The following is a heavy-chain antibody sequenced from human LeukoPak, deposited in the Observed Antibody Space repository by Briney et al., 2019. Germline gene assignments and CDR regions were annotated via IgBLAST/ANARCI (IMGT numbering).Heavy chain of an antibody. CDR1: GFTFSSYT. Sequence: PGGSLRLSCAASGFTFSSYTMGWVRQPPGKGLEWVSDINPSGGTTYYADSVKGRFTTSRDNSKDTLYLQMNSLRAEDTAVYYCAKALRASSYDYWGQGTLVTVSS. CDR3: AKALRASSYDY. CDR2: INPSGGTT. D-gene: IGHD2-2*01. J-gene: IGHJ4*02. V-gene: IGHV3-23*01.